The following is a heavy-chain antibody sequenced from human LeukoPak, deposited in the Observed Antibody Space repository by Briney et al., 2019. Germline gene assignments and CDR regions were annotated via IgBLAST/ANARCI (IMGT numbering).Heavy chain of an antibody. V-gene: IGHV3-7*01. CDR2: INQDGSEK. Sequence: GGSLRLSRAASEFIFGAYWMTWVRQAPGKGLEWVANINQDGSEKYYVDSVKGRFTISRDNAKKSLFLQMNSLTAEDTALYYCVRSLGWSGTRDYWGQGTLVTVSS. D-gene: IGHD3-10*01. J-gene: IGHJ4*02. CDR1: EFIFGAYW. CDR3: VRSLGWSGTRDY.